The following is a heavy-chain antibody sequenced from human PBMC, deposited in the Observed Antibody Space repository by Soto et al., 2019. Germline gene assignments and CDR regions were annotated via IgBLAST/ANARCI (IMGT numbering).Heavy chain of an antibody. J-gene: IGHJ6*02. CDR3: AREYSGSYGGMDV. Sequence: SETLSLTCTVSGGSISSYYWSWIRQPPGKGLEWIGYIYYSGSTNYNPSLKSRVTISVDTSKNQFSLKLSSVTAADTAVYYCAREYSGSYGGMDVWGQGTTVTVSS. V-gene: IGHV4-59*01. CDR2: IYYSGST. D-gene: IGHD1-26*01. CDR1: GGSISSYY.